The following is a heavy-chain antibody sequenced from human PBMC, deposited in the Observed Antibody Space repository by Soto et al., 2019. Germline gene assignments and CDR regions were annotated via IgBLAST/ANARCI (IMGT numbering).Heavy chain of an antibody. CDR3: ASSADSSGWYYFDY. D-gene: IGHD6-19*01. CDR1: GGTFSSYA. CDR2: IIPIFGTA. Sequence: QVQLVQSGAEVKKPGSSVKVSCKASGGTFSSYAISWVRQAPGQGLAWMGGIIPIFGTANYAQKFQDRVTXTADESTSTAYMELSSLRSEDPAVYYCASSADSSGWYYFDYWGQGTLVSVSS. J-gene: IGHJ4*02. V-gene: IGHV1-69*12.